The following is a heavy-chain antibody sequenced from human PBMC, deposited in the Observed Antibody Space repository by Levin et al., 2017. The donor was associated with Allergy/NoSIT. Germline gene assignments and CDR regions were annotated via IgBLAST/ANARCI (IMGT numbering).Heavy chain of an antibody. CDR1: GFTFSSYA. V-gene: IGHV3-23*01. J-gene: IGHJ4*02. Sequence: SGGSLRLSCAASGFTFSSYAMNWVRQAPGKGLEWVSSIIASGGSTYYADSVKGRFTIYRDNSKSTLYLQMNSLRAEDAAVYYCAKPGRGMVGASYFDYWGQGSLVTVSS. D-gene: IGHD1-26*01. CDR3: AKPGRGMVGASYFDY. CDR2: IIASGGST.